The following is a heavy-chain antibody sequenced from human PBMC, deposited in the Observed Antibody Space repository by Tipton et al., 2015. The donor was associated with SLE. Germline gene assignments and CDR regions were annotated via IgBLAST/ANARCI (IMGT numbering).Heavy chain of an antibody. CDR1: GDTFSNYA. J-gene: IGHJ5*02. D-gene: IGHD6-13*01. Sequence: QSGAEVKRPGSSVKVSCKASGDTFSNYAISWVRQAPGQGLEWMGTIIPLIGAPNYAQKLQGRVAMTTDTFTTTAYMELRSLRSDDTAVYYCARERQLGLWGQGTLVTVSS. V-gene: IGHV1-69*04. CDR2: IIPLIGAP. CDR3: ARERQLGL.